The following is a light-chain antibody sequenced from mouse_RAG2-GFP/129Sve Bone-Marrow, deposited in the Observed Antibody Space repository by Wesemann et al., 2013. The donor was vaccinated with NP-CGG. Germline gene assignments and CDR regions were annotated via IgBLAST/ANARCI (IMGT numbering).Light chain of an antibody. CDR2: SAS. V-gene: IGKV6-15*01. Sequence: DIVMTQSQKFMSTSVGDRVSVTCKASQNVGTNVAWYQQKPGQSPKALIYSASYRYSGVPDRFTGSGSGTDFTLTISNVQSEDLADYFCQQYSSYPRTFGGGTKLE. CDR3: QQYSSYPRT. CDR1: QNVGTN. J-gene: IGKJ1*01.